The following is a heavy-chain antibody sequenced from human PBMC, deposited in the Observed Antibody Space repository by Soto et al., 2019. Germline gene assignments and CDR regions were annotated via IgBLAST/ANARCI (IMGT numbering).Heavy chain of an antibody. J-gene: IGHJ6*02. CDR2: INPNSGGT. CDR1: GYTFTGYY. CDR3: ARATLTNRYYYYGMDV. V-gene: IGHV1-2*02. D-gene: IGHD4-4*01. Sequence: ASVKVSCKASGYTFTGYYMHWVRQAPGQGLEWMGWINPNSGGTNYAQKFQGRVTMTRDTSISTAYMELSRLRSDDTAVYYGARATLTNRYYYYGMDVWGQGTTVTVSS.